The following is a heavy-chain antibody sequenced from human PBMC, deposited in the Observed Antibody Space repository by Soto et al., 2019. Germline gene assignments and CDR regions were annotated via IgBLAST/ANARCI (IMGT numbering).Heavy chain of an antibody. Sequence: QVQLVESGGGVVQPGRSLRLSCAASGFTFSSYGMHWVRQAPGKGLEWVAVIWYDGSNKYYADSVKGRFTISRDNSKNTLYLQMNSLRAEDTAVYYCAREVGLGWFDPWGQGTLVTVSS. V-gene: IGHV3-33*01. D-gene: IGHD3-10*01. CDR1: GFTFSSYG. CDR3: AREVGLGWFDP. J-gene: IGHJ5*02. CDR2: IWYDGSNK.